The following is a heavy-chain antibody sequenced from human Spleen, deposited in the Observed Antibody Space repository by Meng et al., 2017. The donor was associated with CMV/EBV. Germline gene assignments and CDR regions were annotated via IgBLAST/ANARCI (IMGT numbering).Heavy chain of an antibody. CDR2: IKRDGSEK. D-gene: IGHD3-10*01. CDR1: EFTFSRYC. V-gene: IGHV3-7*01. Sequence: SEFTFSRYCMTWVRQAPGKGLEWVANIKRDGSEKYYGDSVKGRFTISRDNAKNSLYLQMNSLRAEDTAVYYCASTQLDGESYYRAIEYWGQGTLVTVSS. CDR3: ASTQLDGESYYRAIEY. J-gene: IGHJ4*02.